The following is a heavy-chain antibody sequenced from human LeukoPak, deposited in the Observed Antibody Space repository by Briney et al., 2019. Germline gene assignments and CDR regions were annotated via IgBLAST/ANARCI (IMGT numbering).Heavy chain of an antibody. V-gene: IGHV4-34*01. J-gene: IGHJ4*01. CDR1: GGSFSGYY. CDR2: INHSGST. CDR3: ARGSGDSSGNFDY. Sequence: MSSETLSLTCAVYGGSFSGYYWSWIRQPPGKGLEGIGEINHSGSTNYNPSLKSRVTISVDTSKNQFSLQLRSVTAADTAVYYCARGSGDSSGNFDYWGHGTLVTVSS. D-gene: IGHD3-22*01.